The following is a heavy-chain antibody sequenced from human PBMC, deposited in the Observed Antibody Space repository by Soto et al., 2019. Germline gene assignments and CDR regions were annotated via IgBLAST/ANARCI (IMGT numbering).Heavy chain of an antibody. V-gene: IGHV4-34*01. CDR1: GGSFSGYY. Sequence: SETMSLTWGVVGGSFSGYYWSWIRQPPGKGPEWIGEINHSGSTNYNPSLKSRVTISGDTSKNQVSLKLSSVTAADTAVYYCARGRYCSSTSCSRGPSSYWGQGTLVTVSS. CDR2: INHSGST. D-gene: IGHD2-2*01. CDR3: ARGRYCSSTSCSRGPSSY. J-gene: IGHJ4*02.